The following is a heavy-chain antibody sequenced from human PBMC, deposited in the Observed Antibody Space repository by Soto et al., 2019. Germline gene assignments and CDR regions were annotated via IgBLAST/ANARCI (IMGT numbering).Heavy chain of an antibody. V-gene: IGHV1-69*01. J-gene: IGHJ2*01. CDR3: ARETATAEPIYWYFDL. CDR1: GGTFSRYA. CDR2: IIPMFGTA. D-gene: IGHD5-12*01. Sequence: QVQLVQSGAEVKKPGSSVKVSCKASGGTFSRYAISWVRQAPGQGLEWMGGIIPMFGTANDAQKLQGRVTITADESTSTAYMELSSLRSEDKAVYYCARETATAEPIYWYFDLWGRGTLVTVSS.